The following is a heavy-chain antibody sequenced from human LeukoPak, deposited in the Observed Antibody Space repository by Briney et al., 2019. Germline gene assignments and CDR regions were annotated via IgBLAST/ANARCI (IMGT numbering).Heavy chain of an antibody. V-gene: IGHV4-59*08. CDR3: ARQLRGEAVAGHLQPFDY. CDR2: VFYSGGT. CDR1: GGSISSYY. J-gene: IGHJ4*02. D-gene: IGHD6-19*01. Sequence: SETLSLTCTVSGGSISSYYWSWIRQPPGKGLEWIGYVFYSGGTKENSSLKSRVTISVDTSKNQFSLKLSSVTAADTAVYFCARQLRGEAVAGHLQPFDYWGQGTLVTVSS.